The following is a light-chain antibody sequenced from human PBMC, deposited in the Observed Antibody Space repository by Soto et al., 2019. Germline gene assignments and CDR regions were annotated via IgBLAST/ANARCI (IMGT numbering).Light chain of an antibody. CDR2: DTD. CDR3: GTWDNSLSVV. V-gene: IGLV1-51*01. Sequence: SVLTQPPSVSAAPGQKVTISCSGGSSNIGDNYVSWYQQFPGTAPKLLIYDTDKRPSGIPDRFSGSKSGTSATLGITGLQTGDEADYYCGTWDNSLSVVFGGGTKLTVL. CDR1: SSNIGDNY. J-gene: IGLJ2*01.